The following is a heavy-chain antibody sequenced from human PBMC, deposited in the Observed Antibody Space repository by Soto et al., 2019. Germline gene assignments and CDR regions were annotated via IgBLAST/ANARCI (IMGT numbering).Heavy chain of an antibody. CDR1: GYTFTGYY. V-gene: IGHV1-2*04. CDR2: INPNSGGT. Sequence: GASVKVSCKASGYTFTGYYMHWVRQAPGQGLEWMGWINPNSGGTNYAQKFQGWVTMTRDTSISTAYMELSRLRSDDTAVYYCAREYSSRNGYYYYYGMHVCGQGTTVTVSS. J-gene: IGHJ6*02. CDR3: AREYSSRNGYYYYYGMHV. D-gene: IGHD6-13*01.